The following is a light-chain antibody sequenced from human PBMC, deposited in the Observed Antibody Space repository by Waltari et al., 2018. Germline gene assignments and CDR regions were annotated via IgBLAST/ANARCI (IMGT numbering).Light chain of an antibody. Sequence: QSALTQPRSVSGSPGQSVTISCTGTSSDVGGYTYVSWYQHHPGKAPKLMIYEVSKRPSGVPDRFSGSQSGSTASLTVSGLQAEDEADYYCSSYAGNNVYVFGSGTKVTVL. CDR3: SSYAGNNVYV. CDR1: SSDVGGYTY. V-gene: IGLV2-11*01. CDR2: EVS. J-gene: IGLJ1*01.